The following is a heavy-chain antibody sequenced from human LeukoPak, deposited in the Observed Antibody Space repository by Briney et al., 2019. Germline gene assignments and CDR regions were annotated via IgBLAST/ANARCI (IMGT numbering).Heavy chain of an antibody. CDR2: IYPGDSDT. D-gene: IGHD3-10*01. CDR3: ARLGYYGSGSYHNFDY. J-gene: IGHJ4*02. Sequence: GESLKISCKGSGYGFTSYWIGWVRQMPGKGLEWMGIIYPGDSDTRYSPSFQGQVTISADKSISTAYLQWSSLKASDTAMYYCARLGYYGSGSYHNFDYWGQGTLVTVSS. V-gene: IGHV5-51*01. CDR1: GYGFTSYW.